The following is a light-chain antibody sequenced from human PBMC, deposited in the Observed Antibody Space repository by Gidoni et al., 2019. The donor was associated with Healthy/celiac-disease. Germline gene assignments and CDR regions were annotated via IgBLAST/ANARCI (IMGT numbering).Light chain of an antibody. CDR1: QSVSSN. J-gene: IGKJ3*01. Sequence: EIVMTQSPATLSVSPGERATLSCRASQSVSSNLAWYQQKPGQAPRLLIYGASTRATGIPARFSGSGSGTEFTLTISSLQSEDFAVYYCQQYNNWPPIFXSXTKVDIK. CDR2: GAS. V-gene: IGKV3-15*01. CDR3: QQYNNWPPI.